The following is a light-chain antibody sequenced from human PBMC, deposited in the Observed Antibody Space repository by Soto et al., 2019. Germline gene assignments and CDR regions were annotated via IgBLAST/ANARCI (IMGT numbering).Light chain of an antibody. Sequence: EIVLTQSPGAQSLSPGGRATLSSRASQSVSNNYLAWYQQKPGQAPRLLIYGASNRATGIPDRFSGSGSGTDFTLTISRLEPEDFAVYYCQQYGSSGTFGQGTKVDIK. CDR1: QSVSNNY. CDR3: QQYGSSGT. J-gene: IGKJ1*01. V-gene: IGKV3-20*01. CDR2: GAS.